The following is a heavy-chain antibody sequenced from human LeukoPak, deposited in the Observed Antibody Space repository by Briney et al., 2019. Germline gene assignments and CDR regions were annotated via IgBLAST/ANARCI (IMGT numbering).Heavy chain of an antibody. V-gene: IGHV4-4*02. Sequence: SGTLSLTCAVSGGSFSSGNWWSWVRQPPGKGLEWIGEIYHSGSTNYNPSLKSRVTISVDKSKNQFSLKLSSVTAADTAVYYCARSSDYYGSGNPIDYWGQGTLVTVSS. CDR3: ARSSDYYGSGNPIDY. CDR2: IYHSGST. D-gene: IGHD3-10*01. CDR1: GGSFSSGNW. J-gene: IGHJ4*02.